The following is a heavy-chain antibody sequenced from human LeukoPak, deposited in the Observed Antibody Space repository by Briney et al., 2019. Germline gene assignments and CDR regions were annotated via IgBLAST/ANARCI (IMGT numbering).Heavy chain of an antibody. Sequence: GKSLRLSCAASGFTFSGYPIHWVRQAPGKGLEWVSSISSSSSYIYYADSVKGRFTISRDNAKNSLYLQMNSLRAEDTAVYYCARAVAAPWGQGTLVTVSS. D-gene: IGHD6-19*01. CDR3: ARAVAAP. V-gene: IGHV3-21*01. CDR2: ISSSSSYI. CDR1: GFTFSGYP. J-gene: IGHJ5*02.